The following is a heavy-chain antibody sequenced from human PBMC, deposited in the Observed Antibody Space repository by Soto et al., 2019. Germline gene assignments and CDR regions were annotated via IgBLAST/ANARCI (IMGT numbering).Heavy chain of an antibody. CDR3: ARDGGFGELKY. D-gene: IGHD3-10*01. CDR1: GDTFSGYP. V-gene: IGHV1-69*11. Sequence: SVKVSCKASGDTFSGYPINWVRQAPGEGLEWMGRIIPVIGTTNDAQRFEGRVTFTADESTNTAYMELRGLLSGDTAVCYCARDGGFGELKYWGPGTLVTVSS. CDR2: IIPVIGTT. J-gene: IGHJ4*02.